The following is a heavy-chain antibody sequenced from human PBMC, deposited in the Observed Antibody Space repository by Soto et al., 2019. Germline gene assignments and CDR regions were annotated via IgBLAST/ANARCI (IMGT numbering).Heavy chain of an antibody. CDR1: GGSISSGGYY. Sequence: QVQLQESGPGLVKPSQTLSLTCTVSGGSISSGGYYWSWIRQHPGKGLEWIGYIYYSGSTYYNPSLKSRVTISVDTSKNQFSLKLSSVTAADTAVYYCARAATMVRGFHLIRYYGMDVWGQGTTVTVSS. V-gene: IGHV4-31*03. CDR2: IYYSGST. J-gene: IGHJ6*02. CDR3: ARAATMVRGFHLIRYYGMDV. D-gene: IGHD3-10*01.